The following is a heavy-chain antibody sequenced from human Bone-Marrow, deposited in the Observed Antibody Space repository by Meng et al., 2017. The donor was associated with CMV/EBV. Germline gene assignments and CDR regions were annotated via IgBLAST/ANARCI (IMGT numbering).Heavy chain of an antibody. V-gene: IGHV3-15*01. D-gene: IGHD2-2*01. CDR1: GFTFSSYA. J-gene: IGHJ4*02. CDR3: TTDKESGIVVVPAQADY. CDR2: IKSKTDGGTT. Sequence: GESLKISCAASGFTFSSYAMHWVRQAPGKGLEWVGRIKSKTDGGTTDYAAPVKGRFTISRDDSKNTLYLQMNSLKTEDTAVYYCTTDKESGIVVVPAQADYWGQGTLVTVSS.